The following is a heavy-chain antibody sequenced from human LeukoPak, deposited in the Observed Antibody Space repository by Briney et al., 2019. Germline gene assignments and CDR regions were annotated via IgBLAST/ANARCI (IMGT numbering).Heavy chain of an antibody. CDR3: AKVTYYYDSSGYYDY. D-gene: IGHD3-22*01. V-gene: IGHV3-23*01. CDR1: GFTFSSYA. Sequence: PGGSLGLSCAASGFTFSSYAMSWVRQAPGKGLEWVSAISGSGGSTYYADSVKGRFTISRDNSKNTLYLQMNSLRAEDTAVYYCAKVTYYYDSSGYYDYWGQGTLVTVSS. CDR2: ISGSGGST. J-gene: IGHJ4*02.